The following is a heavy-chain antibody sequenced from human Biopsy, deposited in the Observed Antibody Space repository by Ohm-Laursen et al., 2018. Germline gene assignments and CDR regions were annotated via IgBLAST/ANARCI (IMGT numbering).Heavy chain of an antibody. CDR3: GRVWLWRGYGMDV. CDR1: GDSMSDHY. D-gene: IGHD6-19*01. J-gene: IGHJ6*02. Sequence: TLSLTCTVSGDSMSDHYWSWLRQTPGKGLEWLGYIYYTGKTTYNPSLESRITISVDTSKNKFSLQLGSMTAADTAVYYCGRVWLWRGYGMDVWGQGTTVTVSS. V-gene: IGHV4-59*11. CDR2: IYYTGKT.